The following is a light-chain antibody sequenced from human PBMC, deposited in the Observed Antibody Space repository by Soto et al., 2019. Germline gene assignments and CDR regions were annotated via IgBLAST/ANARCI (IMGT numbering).Light chain of an antibody. J-gene: IGLJ2*01. CDR1: SSDVSAYDY. CDR2: DLN. CDR3: CSYAGTYPFVV. Sequence: QSVLTQPCSVSGSPGQSVTISCTGTSSDVSAYDYVSWYQHRPGKPPKLMIYDLNKRPSGVPDRFSGSKSGNTASLTISGLQAEDEAAYYCCSYAGTYPFVVFGGGTKVTVL. V-gene: IGLV2-11*01.